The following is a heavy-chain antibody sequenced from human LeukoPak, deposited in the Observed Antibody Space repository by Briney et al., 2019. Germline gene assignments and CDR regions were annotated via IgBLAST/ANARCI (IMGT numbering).Heavy chain of an antibody. CDR1: GFTFSSYS. V-gene: IGHV3-21*01. Sequence: GGSLRLSCAASGFTFSSYSMNWVRQAPGKGLEWVSYISSSSSYIYYADSVKGRFTISRDNAQNSLYLQMNSLRAEDTAVYYCARAAYNSSPDYWGQGTLATVSS. J-gene: IGHJ4*02. CDR2: ISSSSSYI. D-gene: IGHD6-6*01. CDR3: ARAAYNSSPDY.